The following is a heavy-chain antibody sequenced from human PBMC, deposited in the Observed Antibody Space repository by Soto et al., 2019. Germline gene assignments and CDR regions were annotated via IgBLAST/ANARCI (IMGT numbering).Heavy chain of an antibody. CDR1: GFTFSTYG. CDR3: AKDSYSTSNWFDS. CDR2: ISYDGNNK. D-gene: IGHD4-4*01. Sequence: GGSLRLSCAASGFTFSTYGMHWVRQAPGKGLEWVALISYDGNNKYYADSVKGRFTISRDNSKNTLYLQMNSLRAEDTAVYYCAKDSYSTSNWFDSWGQGTLVTVSS. V-gene: IGHV3-30*18. J-gene: IGHJ5*01.